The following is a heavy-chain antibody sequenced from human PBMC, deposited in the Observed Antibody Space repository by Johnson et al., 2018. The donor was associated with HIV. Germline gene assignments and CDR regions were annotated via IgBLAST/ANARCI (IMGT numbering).Heavy chain of an antibody. Sequence: QVQLVESGGGVVQPGKSLRLSCAASGFTFSSYGMHWVRQAPGKGLEWVAVIWYDGSNKYYGDSVKGRFTISRDNSKNTLYLQMNSLRVEDTAVYYCAKAVGGYAFDIWGQWTMVTVSS. CDR2: IWYDGSNK. D-gene: IGHD1-26*01. CDR1: GFTFSSYG. V-gene: IGHV3-33*06. J-gene: IGHJ3*02. CDR3: AKAVGGYAFDI.